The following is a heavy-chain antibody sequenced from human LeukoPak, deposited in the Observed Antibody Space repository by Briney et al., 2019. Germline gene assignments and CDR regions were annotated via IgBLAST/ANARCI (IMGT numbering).Heavy chain of an antibody. V-gene: IGHV4-59*01. CDR1: GGSISSYY. CDR3: ARVGEYCSGGSCYSRYYYYYYMDV. J-gene: IGHJ6*03. Sequence: PSETLSLTCTVSGGSISSYYWSWIQQPPGKGLECIGYIYYSGSTNYNPSLKSRVTISVDTSKNQFSLKLSSVTAADTAVYYCARVGEYCSGGSCYSRYYYYYYMDVWGKGTTVTVSS. D-gene: IGHD2-15*01. CDR2: IYYSGST.